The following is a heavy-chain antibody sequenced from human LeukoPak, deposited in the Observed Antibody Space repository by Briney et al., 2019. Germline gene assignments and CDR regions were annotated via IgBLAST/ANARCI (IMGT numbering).Heavy chain of an antibody. D-gene: IGHD2-21*01. Sequence: GGSLRLSCAASGFTFSTYAMSWVRQAPGKGLEWVAVIWYDGSNKYYADSVKGRFTISRDNSKNTLYLQMNSLRAEDTAVYYCARRRGYYFDYWGQGTLVTVSS. CDR3: ARRRGYYFDY. J-gene: IGHJ4*02. CDR2: IWYDGSNK. V-gene: IGHV3-33*08. CDR1: GFTFSTYA.